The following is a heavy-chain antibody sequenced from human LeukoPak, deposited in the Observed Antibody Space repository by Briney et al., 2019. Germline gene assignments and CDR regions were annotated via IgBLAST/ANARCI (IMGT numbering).Heavy chain of an antibody. D-gene: IGHD5-12*01. V-gene: IGHV3-23*01. Sequence: GGSLRLSRAASGFTFSNYAMSWVRQAPGKGLEWVSSIPSTGDSTYYADSVKGRFTISRDNSKNTLYLQMNSLRAEDTAVYFCAKRGYSAYDPFDYWGPGTLVTVSS. CDR3: AKRGYSAYDPFDY. CDR2: IPSTGDST. J-gene: IGHJ4*02. CDR1: GFTFSNYA.